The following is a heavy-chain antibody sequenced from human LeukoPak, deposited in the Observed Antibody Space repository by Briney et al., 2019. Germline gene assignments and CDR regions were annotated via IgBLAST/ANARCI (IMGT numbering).Heavy chain of an antibody. V-gene: IGHV1-18*01. CDR1: GYTFTSYG. J-gene: IGHJ5*02. Sequence: ASVKVSCKASGYTFTSYGISWVRQAPGQGLEWMGWISAYNGNTNYAQKLQGRVTMTTDTSTSTAYMELRSLRSDDTAVYYCARHLRDIVVVVAATLGEGTGFDPWAREPWSPSPQ. CDR2: ISAYNGNT. CDR3: ARHLRDIVVVVAATLGEGTGFDP. D-gene: IGHD2-15*01.